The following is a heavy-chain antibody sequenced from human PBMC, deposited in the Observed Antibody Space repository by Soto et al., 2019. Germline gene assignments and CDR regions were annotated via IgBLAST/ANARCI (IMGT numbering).Heavy chain of an antibody. CDR2: IYYSGST. V-gene: IGHV4-59*12. CDR3: ASMTTVVVLRPEYYYGLDV. Sequence: QVQLQQSGPGLLKPSETLSLTCTVSGGSISSYYWNWIRQPPGKGLEWIGYIYYSGSTNYNPSLRSRVTISVDTSQNQFSLKLRSVTAADTSVYYYASMTTVVVLRPEYYYGLDVWGQVPAVTVSS. CDR1: GGSISSYY. J-gene: IGHJ6*02. D-gene: IGHD4-17*01.